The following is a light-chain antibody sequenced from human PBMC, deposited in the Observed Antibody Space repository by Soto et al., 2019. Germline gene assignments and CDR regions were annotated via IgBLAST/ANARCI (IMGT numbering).Light chain of an antibody. CDR3: QQRSNWPRT. CDR2: DSS. Sequence: EIVLTQSPATLSLSPGERATLSCRGSRSVSTYLAWYQQKPGQAPRLLIYDSSNRAAGIPARFSGSGSGTDFTLTISSLEPEDFAVYYCQQRSNWPRTFGQGTKVEIK. CDR1: RSVSTY. J-gene: IGKJ1*01. V-gene: IGKV3-11*01.